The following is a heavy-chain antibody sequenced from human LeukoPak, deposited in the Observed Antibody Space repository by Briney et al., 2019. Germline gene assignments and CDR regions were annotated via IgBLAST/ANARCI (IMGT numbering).Heavy chain of an antibody. CDR3: AREHFDWLSVSKINCFDP. CDR1: GYTFTNYY. V-gene: IGHV1-46*01. Sequence: ASVKVSCKASGYTFTNYYMHWVRQAPGQGLEWMGIINPSDGTTNYAQKFQGRVTMTRDTSTSTVYMELSSLRSEDTAVYDCAREHFDWLSVSKINCFDPWGQGTLVTVSS. J-gene: IGHJ5*02. CDR2: INPSDGTT. D-gene: IGHD3-9*01.